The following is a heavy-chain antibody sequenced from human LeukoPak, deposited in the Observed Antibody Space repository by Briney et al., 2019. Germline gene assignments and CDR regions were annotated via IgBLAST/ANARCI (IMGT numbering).Heavy chain of an antibody. Sequence: ASVKVSCKASGYTFTGYYMHWFRQAPGQGLEWMGWINPSSDGTKYAQMFQGRVTVTGDTSISTAYMELSRLRSDDTAVYYCARDRTTVTIFDYWGQGTLVTVSS. CDR2: INPSSDGT. V-gene: IGHV1-2*02. J-gene: IGHJ4*02. CDR1: GYTFTGYY. CDR3: ARDRTTVTIFDY. D-gene: IGHD4-17*01.